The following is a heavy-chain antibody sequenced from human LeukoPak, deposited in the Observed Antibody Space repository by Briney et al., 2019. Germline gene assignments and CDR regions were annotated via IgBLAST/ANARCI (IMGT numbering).Heavy chain of an antibody. J-gene: IGHJ3*02. V-gene: IGHV3-9*01. Sequence: SLRLSCAASGFTFSRFTMNWVRQAPGKGLEWVSGITWNGGNTVYADSVKGRFTISRDNAKNSLYLQMNSLRAEDTALYYCAKGVRITMVRGAFDIWGQGTMVTVSS. CDR1: GFTFSRFT. CDR2: ITWNGGNT. D-gene: IGHD3-10*01. CDR3: AKGVRITMVRGAFDI.